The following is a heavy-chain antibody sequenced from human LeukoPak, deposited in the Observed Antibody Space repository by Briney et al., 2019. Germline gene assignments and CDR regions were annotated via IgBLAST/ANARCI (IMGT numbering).Heavy chain of an antibody. D-gene: IGHD2-2*01. V-gene: IGHV3-9*01. CDR3: AKGFSTSAACYGVDY. CDR2: MSWNSVTA. J-gene: IGHJ4*02. CDR1: GFNFGAYD. Sequence: GGSLRLSCAASGFNFGAYDMHWVRQGPGKGLEWVSGMSWNSVTAGYADCVKGRFTISRDNAKNSLYLQMNSLTPEDTALYYCAKGFSTSAACYGVDYWGLGALVTVSS.